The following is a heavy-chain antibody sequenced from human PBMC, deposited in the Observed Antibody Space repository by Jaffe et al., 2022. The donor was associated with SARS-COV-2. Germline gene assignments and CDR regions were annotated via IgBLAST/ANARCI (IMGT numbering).Heavy chain of an antibody. V-gene: IGHV3-33*01. CDR1: GFTFSSYG. CDR3: ARDQFGWFGDPQFSHYYYGMDV. D-gene: IGHD3-10*01. Sequence: QVQLVESGGGVVQPGRSLRLSCAASGFTFSSYGMHWVRQAPGKGLEWVAVIWYDGSNKYYADSVKGRFTISRDNSKNTLYLQMNSLRAEDTAVYYCARDQFGWFGDPQFSHYYYGMDVWGQGTTVTVSS. CDR2: IWYDGSNK. J-gene: IGHJ6*02.